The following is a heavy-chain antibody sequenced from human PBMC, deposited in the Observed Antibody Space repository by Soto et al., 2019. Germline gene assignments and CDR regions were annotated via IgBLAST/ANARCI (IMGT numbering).Heavy chain of an antibody. CDR1: GFSLTTRPMG. J-gene: IGHJ4*02. CDR2: IYWDDDK. Sequence: XITLKESGPXLVKXTETLTLTCTFSGFSLTTRPMGVGWXRXXXXKALECLALIYWDDDKRYNPSLKSRLTIXXXTXXXXXXXXXXXXXXXDTATYYCAHRRGGYNWNDGDFDYWGQGTLVTVSS. V-gene: IGHV2-5*02. D-gene: IGHD1-1*01. CDR3: AHRRGGYNWNDGDFDY.